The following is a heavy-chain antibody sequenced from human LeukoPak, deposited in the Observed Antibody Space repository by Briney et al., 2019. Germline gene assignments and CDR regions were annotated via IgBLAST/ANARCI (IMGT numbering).Heavy chain of an antibody. V-gene: IGHV1-18*04. CDR2: IGAHNGVA. J-gene: IGHJ4*02. D-gene: IGHD2-21*01. CDR1: GYPFDNFG. CDR3: ARDRVGGDLTGASLY. Sequence: ASVKVSCKTSGYPFDNFGLTWVRQAPGQGLKWLGWIGAHNGVAHSAQSFRGRLAMTTDISTNTAYLELRSLQSDDTAVYHCARDRVGGDLTGASLYWGQGTRVTVSS.